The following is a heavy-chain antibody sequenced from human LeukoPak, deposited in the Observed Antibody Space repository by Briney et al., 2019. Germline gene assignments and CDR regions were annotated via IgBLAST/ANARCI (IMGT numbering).Heavy chain of an antibody. CDR1: GFTFSSYG. Sequence: GRSLRLSCAASGFTFSSYGMHWVRQAPGKGLEWVAVISYDGSNKYYADSVKGRFTISRDNSKSTLYLQMNSLTGDDTAVYYCAKAVGLRWARPISMDVWGQGTTVTVSS. J-gene: IGHJ6*02. CDR2: ISYDGSNK. V-gene: IGHV3-30*18. CDR3: AKAVGLRWARPISMDV. D-gene: IGHD4-23*01.